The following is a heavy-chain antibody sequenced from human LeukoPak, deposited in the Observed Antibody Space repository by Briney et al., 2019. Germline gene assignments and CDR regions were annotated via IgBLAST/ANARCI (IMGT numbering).Heavy chain of an antibody. Sequence: SVNVSCKASGYTFTSYGISWVRQAPGQGLEWMGWISAYNGNTNYAQKLQGRVTMTTDTSTSTAYMELRSLRSDDTAVYYCARDPGLYYYDSSGYYGWFDPWGQGTLVTVSS. CDR1: GYTFTSYG. V-gene: IGHV1-18*01. CDR2: ISAYNGNT. D-gene: IGHD3-22*01. J-gene: IGHJ5*02. CDR3: ARDPGLYYYDSSGYYGWFDP.